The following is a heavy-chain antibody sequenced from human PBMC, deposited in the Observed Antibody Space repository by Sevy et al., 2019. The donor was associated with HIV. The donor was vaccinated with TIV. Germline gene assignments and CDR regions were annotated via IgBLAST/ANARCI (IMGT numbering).Heavy chain of an antibody. CDR1: GYSFTGYF. CDR2: INPISGAT. V-gene: IGHV1-2*06. Sequence: ASVKVSCKASGYSFTGYFMHWVRQAPGQGLEWMGRINPISGATDDSQKFQGRVTMTRDTSISTAYLEVSRLRSDDTAVYYCARDPTDFWMGGMEVWGQGTAVTVSS. CDR3: ARDPTDFWMGGMEV. J-gene: IGHJ6*02. D-gene: IGHD3-3*01.